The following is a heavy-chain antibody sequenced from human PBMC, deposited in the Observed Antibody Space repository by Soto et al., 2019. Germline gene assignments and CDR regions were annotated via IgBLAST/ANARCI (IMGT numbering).Heavy chain of an antibody. J-gene: IGHJ4*02. CDR1: GVNFGFFG. D-gene: IGHD1-26*01. CDR3: ARGNLSFDFDS. Sequence: QIQLVESGGDVVQPGTSLRLSCAASGVNFGFFGMHWVRQAPGKGLEWVAFISGDGINTQYADSVRGRFTLSRDYSRKTMYLQMDSLRDEDTALYYCARGNLSFDFDSWGLGTLVTVSS. V-gene: IGHV3-30*03. CDR2: ISGDGINT.